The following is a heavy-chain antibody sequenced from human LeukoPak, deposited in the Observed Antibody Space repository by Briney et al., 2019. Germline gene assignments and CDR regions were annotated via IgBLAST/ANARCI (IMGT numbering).Heavy chain of an antibody. CDR1: GASIAASRSY. CDR2: VDYTGVT. J-gene: IGHJ4*02. Sequence: PSETLSLTCTVSGASIAASRSYGAWIRQAPGQGLQWIGSVDYTGVTYYNPALQSRVTISVDTSRNTFSLGLSSVTAADTAVYYCARCQASRRWLAEYYFDYWGQGTLVTVSS. V-gene: IGHV4-39*07. CDR3: ARCQASRRWLAEYYFDY. D-gene: IGHD6-19*01.